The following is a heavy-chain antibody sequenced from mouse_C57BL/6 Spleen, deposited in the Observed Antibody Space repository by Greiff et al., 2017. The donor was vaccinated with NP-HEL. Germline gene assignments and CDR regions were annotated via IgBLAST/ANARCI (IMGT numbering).Heavy chain of an antibody. CDR1: GFTFSSYG. Sequence: EVNVVESGGDLVKPGGSLKLSCAASGFTFSSYGMSWVRQTPDKRLEWVATISSGGSYTYYPDSVKGRFTISRDNAKNTLYLQMSSLKSEDTAMYYCARHKGGNPYFDYWGQGTTLTVSS. CDR3: ARHKGGNPYFDY. V-gene: IGHV5-6*01. D-gene: IGHD2-1*01. J-gene: IGHJ2*01. CDR2: ISSGGSYT.